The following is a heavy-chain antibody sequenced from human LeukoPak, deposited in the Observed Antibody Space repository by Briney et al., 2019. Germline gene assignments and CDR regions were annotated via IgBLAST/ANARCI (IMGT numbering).Heavy chain of an antibody. CDR2: IYYSGST. D-gene: IGHD3-3*01. Sequence: PSETLSLTCTVSGGSISSYYWSWIRQPPGKGLEWIGYIYYSGSTNYNPSLKSRVTISVDTSKNQFSLKLSSVTAADTAVYYCATFLPKTLRFLSGMDVWGQGTTVTVSS. CDR1: GGSISSYY. J-gene: IGHJ6*02. CDR3: ATFLPKTLRFLSGMDV. V-gene: IGHV4-59*12.